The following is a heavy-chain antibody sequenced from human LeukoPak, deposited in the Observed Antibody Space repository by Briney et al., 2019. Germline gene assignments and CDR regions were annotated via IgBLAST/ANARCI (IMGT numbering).Heavy chain of an antibody. D-gene: IGHD2-2*02. Sequence: SQTLSLTCTVSGGSISSGSYYWSWIRQPAGKGLEWIGRIYTSGSTNYNPSLKSRVTISVDTSKNQFSLKLSSVTAADTAVYYCARAVLWGSRDCSSTSCYNRWGQGTLVTVSS. CDR1: GGSISSGSYY. V-gene: IGHV4-61*02. CDR2: IYTSGST. J-gene: IGHJ4*02. CDR3: ARAVLWGSRDCSSTSCYNR.